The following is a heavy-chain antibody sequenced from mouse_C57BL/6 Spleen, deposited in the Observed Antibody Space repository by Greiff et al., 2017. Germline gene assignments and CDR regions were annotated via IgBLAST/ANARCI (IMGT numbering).Heavy chain of an antibody. D-gene: IGHD2-5*01. CDR3: ARGSYYSNYEYFDV. Sequence: ESGPGLVKPSQSLSLTCSVTGYSITSGYYWNWLRQFPGNKLEWMGYISYDGSNNYNPSLKNRISITRDTSKNQFFLKLNSVTTEDTATYYCARGSYYSNYEYFDVWGTGTTVTVAS. J-gene: IGHJ1*03. V-gene: IGHV3-6*01. CDR1: GYSITSGYY. CDR2: ISYDGSN.